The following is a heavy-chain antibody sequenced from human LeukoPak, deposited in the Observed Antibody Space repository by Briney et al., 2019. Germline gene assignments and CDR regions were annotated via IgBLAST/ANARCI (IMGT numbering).Heavy chain of an antibody. CDR3: ARPNYYDSSGSMEYDAFDI. Sequence: SVKVSCKASGGTFSSYAISWVRQAPGQGLEWMGWIIPIFGTANYAQKFQGRVTITTDESTSTAYMELSSLRSEDTAVYYCARPNYYDSSGSMEYDAFDIWGQGTMVTVSS. CDR2: IIPIFGTA. D-gene: IGHD3-22*01. CDR1: GGTFSSYA. V-gene: IGHV1-69*05. J-gene: IGHJ3*02.